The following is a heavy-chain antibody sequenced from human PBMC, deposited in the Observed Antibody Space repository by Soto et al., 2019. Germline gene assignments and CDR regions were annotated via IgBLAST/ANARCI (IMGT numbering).Heavy chain of an antibody. CDR2: INHSGSV. CDR3: ARDRGVVVIDYYGLDV. V-gene: IGHV4-34*01. Sequence: PSETLSLTCAVYGGSFTDSYWSWIRQAPGKGLEWIGEINHSGSVSYNPSLESRVTISVDTSQNQVSLTLDSVTAADTAVYFCARDRGVVVIDYYGLDVWGQGTTVTV. CDR1: GGSFTDSY. D-gene: IGHD2-15*01. J-gene: IGHJ6*02.